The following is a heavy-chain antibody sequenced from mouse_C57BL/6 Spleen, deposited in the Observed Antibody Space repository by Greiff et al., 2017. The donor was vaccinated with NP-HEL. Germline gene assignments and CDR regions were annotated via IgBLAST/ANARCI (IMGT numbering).Heavy chain of an antibody. CDR3: ARDLGSYFDY. CDR1: GFTFSSYA. V-gene: IGHV5-4*01. J-gene: IGHJ2*01. Sequence: EVMLVESGGGLVKPGGSLKLSCAASGFTFSSYAMSWVRQTPEKRLEWVATISDGGSYTYYPDNVKGRFTISRDNAKNNLYLQMSHLKSEDTAMYYCARDLGSYFDYWGQGTTLTVSS. CDR2: ISDGGSYT. D-gene: IGHD4-1*01.